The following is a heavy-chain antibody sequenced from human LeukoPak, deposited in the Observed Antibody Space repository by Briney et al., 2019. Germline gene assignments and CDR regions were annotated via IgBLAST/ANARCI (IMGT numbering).Heavy chain of an antibody. CDR1: GFTINNNY. CDR2: IYSGSST. J-gene: IGHJ4*02. V-gene: IGHV3-66*01. Sequence: GGSLRLSCAASGFTINNNYMSWVRQAPGKGLEWASVIYSGSSTYYADSVRGRFTISRDNSKNTLLLQMNSLRVEDTAMYYCASRGYSGYDPGREFDYWGQGTLVTVSS. D-gene: IGHD5-12*01. CDR3: ASRGYSGYDPGREFDY.